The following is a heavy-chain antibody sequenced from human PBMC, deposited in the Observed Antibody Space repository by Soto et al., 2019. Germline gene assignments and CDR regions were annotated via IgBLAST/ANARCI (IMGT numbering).Heavy chain of an antibody. Sequence: SETLSLTCTVSGGSITTGGYYWSWIRQLPGKGLEWIGHRYYSESTYYNPSLKSRVSISLDTSKNQFSLKLSFVIAADTAMYYCARTKCSGGSCYSWSLDYWGQGTPVTVSS. CDR1: GGSITTGGYY. J-gene: IGHJ4*02. V-gene: IGHV4-31*03. D-gene: IGHD2-15*01. CDR3: ARTKCSGGSCYSWSLDY. CDR2: RYYSEST.